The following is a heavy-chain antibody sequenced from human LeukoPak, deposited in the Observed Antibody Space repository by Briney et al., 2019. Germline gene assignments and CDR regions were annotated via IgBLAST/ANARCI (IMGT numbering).Heavy chain of an antibody. CDR3: ARDRPPETRDVFDI. D-gene: IGHD1-14*01. V-gene: IGHV4-61*02. J-gene: IGHJ3*02. CDR1: GGSISSGSYY. CDR2: IYTSGST. Sequence: SQTLSLTCTVSGGSISSGSYYWSWIRQPAGKGLEWIGRIYTSGSTNYNPSLKSRVTISVDTSKKQFSLKLSSVTAADTAVYYCARDRPPETRDVFDIWGKGTMVTVFS.